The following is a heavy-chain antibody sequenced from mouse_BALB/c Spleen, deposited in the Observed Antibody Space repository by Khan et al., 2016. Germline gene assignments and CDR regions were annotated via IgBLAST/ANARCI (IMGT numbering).Heavy chain of an antibody. Sequence: EVELVESGGGLVKPGGSLKLSCAASGFTFSSYTMSWVRQTPEKRLEWVATISSGGGNTYYQDSVKGRFTISRDNAKNNLYLQMSSLRSEDTALYYCARFYYGYDTFAYWGQGTLVTVSA. J-gene: IGHJ3*01. D-gene: IGHD2-2*01. CDR1: GFTFSSYT. CDR2: ISSGGGNT. CDR3: ARFYYGYDTFAY. V-gene: IGHV5-9*03.